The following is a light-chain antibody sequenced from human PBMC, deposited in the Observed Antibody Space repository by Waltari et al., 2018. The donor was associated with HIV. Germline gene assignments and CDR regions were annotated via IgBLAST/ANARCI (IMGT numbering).Light chain of an antibody. V-gene: IGLV2-11*01. CDR3: CSYAGSYTFG. J-gene: IGLJ3*02. Sequence: QSALTQPRSVSGSPGQSVTISCTGTPTDVCGYTFFPWYQQHTGKAPKLMIYDVTKRPSGVPDRFSGSKSGNTASLTISGLQAEDEADYYCCSYAGSYTFGFGGGTKLTVL. CDR1: PTDVCGYTF. CDR2: DVT.